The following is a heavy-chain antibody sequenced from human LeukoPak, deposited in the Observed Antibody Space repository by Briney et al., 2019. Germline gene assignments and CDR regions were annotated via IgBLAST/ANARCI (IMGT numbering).Heavy chain of an antibody. CDR3: ARDADYYDSSGYYLRYFDY. J-gene: IGHJ4*02. CDR1: GGSFSGYY. Sequence: SETLSLTCAVYGGSFSGYYWSWIRQPPGKGLEWIGEINHSGSTNYNPSLKSRVTISVDTSKNQFSLKLSSVTAADTAVYYCARDADYYDSSGYYLRYFDYWGQGTLVTVSS. V-gene: IGHV4-34*01. D-gene: IGHD3-22*01. CDR2: INHSGST.